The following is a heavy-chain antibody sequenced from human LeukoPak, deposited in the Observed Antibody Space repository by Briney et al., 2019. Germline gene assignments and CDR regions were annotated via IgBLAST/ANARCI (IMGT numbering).Heavy chain of an antibody. CDR1: GFTFSSYG. D-gene: IGHD2-21*02. CDR3: AKGWVVVTAIDRAFDI. J-gene: IGHJ3*02. CDR2: IWDDGSDK. V-gene: IGHV3-30*02. Sequence: PGGSLRLSCAASGFTFSSYGMHWVRQAPGKGLEWVAFIWDDGSDKYYADSVKGRFTISRDNSKNTLYLQMNSLRAEDTAVYYCAKGWVVVTAIDRAFDIWGQGTMVTVSS.